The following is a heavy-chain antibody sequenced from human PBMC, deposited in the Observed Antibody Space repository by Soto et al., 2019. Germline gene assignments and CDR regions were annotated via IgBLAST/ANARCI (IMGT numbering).Heavy chain of an antibody. Sequence: QVPLVQSGAEVEKPGASVKVSCKASGYTFSNYGVSWVRQAPGHGLEWMGWISAHNGNTKSAQKLQGRVTMTTDTSTSTAYMDLRSLRPDDTAVYYCARDVREISGAYYYYGMDVWGQGTTVTVSS. J-gene: IGHJ6*02. V-gene: IGHV1-18*01. CDR2: ISAHNGNT. D-gene: IGHD2-15*01. CDR1: GYTFSNYG. CDR3: ARDVREISGAYYYYGMDV.